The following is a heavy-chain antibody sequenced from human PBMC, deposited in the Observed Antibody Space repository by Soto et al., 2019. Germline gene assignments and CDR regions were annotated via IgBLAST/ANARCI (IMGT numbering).Heavy chain of an antibody. CDR3: ARDRGYYDSSGYYYYYYGMDV. CDR2: ISSSSSTI. J-gene: IGHJ6*02. V-gene: IGHV3-48*02. Sequence: GGSLRLSCAASGFTFSSYSMNWVRQAPGKGLEWVSYISSSSSTIYYADSVKGRFTISRDNAKNSLYLQMNSLRDEDTAVYYCARDRGYYDSSGYYYYYYGMDVWGQGTTVTVS. CDR1: GFTFSSYS. D-gene: IGHD3-22*01.